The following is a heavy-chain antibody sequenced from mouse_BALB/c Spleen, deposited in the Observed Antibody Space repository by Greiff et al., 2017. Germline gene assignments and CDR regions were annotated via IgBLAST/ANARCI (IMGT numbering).Heavy chain of an antibody. J-gene: IGHJ3*01. Sequence: VMLVESGPGLVAPSQSLSITCTVSGFSLTSYGVHWVRQPPGKGLEWLGVIWAGGSTNYNSALMSRLSISKDNSKSQVFLKMNSLQTDDTAMYYCARIDMITGAYWGQGTLVTVSA. CDR1: GFSLTSYG. D-gene: IGHD2-4*01. CDR2: IWAGGST. CDR3: ARIDMITGAY. V-gene: IGHV2-9*02.